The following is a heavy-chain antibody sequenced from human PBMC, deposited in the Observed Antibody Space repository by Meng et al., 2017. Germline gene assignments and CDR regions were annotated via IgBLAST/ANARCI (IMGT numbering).Heavy chain of an antibody. Sequence: QGQLQQWGAGPLKPSETLSLTCAVYGGSFSGYYWSWIRQPPGKGLEWIGEINHSGSTNYNPSLKSRVTISVDTSKNQFSLKLSSVTAADTAVYYCARGPRAYIAAAGTTRYYFDYWGQGTLVTVSS. CDR1: GGSFSGYY. CDR2: INHSGST. D-gene: IGHD6-13*01. V-gene: IGHV4-34*01. J-gene: IGHJ4*02. CDR3: ARGPRAYIAAAGTTRYYFDY.